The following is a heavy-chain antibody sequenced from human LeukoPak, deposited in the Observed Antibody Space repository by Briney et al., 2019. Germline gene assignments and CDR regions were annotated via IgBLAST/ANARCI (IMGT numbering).Heavy chain of an antibody. Sequence: SVKVSCKASGGTFSSYAIGWVRQAPGQGLEWMGGIIPIFGTANYAQKFQGRVTITADESTSTAYMELRSLRSDDTAVYYCARDYSSGWPNFDYWGQGTLVTVSS. V-gene: IGHV1-69*13. CDR2: IIPIFGTA. CDR3: ARDYSSGWPNFDY. J-gene: IGHJ4*02. D-gene: IGHD6-19*01. CDR1: GGTFSSYA.